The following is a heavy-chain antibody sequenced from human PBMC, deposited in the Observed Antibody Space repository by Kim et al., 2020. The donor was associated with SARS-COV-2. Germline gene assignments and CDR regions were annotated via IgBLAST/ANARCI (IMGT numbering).Heavy chain of an antibody. Sequence: GESLKISCKGSGYSFTSYWISWVRQMPGKGLEWMGRIDPSDSYTNYSPSFQGHVTISADKSISTAYLQWSSLKASDTAMYYCARHTFGTSSGGILSWKGSTSDYWGQGTLVTVSS. J-gene: IGHJ4*02. D-gene: IGHD2-15*01. CDR3: ARHTFGTSSGGILSWKGSTSDY. CDR1: GYSFTSYW. CDR2: IDPSDSYT. V-gene: IGHV5-10-1*01.